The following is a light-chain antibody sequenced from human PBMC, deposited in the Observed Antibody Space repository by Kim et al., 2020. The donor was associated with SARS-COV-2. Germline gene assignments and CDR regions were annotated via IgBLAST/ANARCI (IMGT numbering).Light chain of an antibody. CDR3: QQYGSSPRT. CDR2: GAS. Sequence: SPGERATLSCRASHSVSSSYLAWYQQKPGQAPRLLIYGASSRATGIPDRFSGSGSGTDFTLTISRLEPEDFAVYYCQQYGSSPRTFGQGTKLEI. V-gene: IGKV3-20*01. CDR1: HSVSSSY. J-gene: IGKJ2*01.